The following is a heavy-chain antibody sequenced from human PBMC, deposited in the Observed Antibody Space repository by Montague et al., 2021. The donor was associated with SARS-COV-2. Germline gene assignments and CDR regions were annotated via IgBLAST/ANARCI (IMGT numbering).Heavy chain of an antibody. CDR1: GGSISPYY. V-gene: IGHV4-59*12. CDR2: IYYTGST. J-gene: IGHJ4*02. Sequence: SETLSLTCTVSGGSISPYYWSWIRQPPGKGLEWIGNIYYTGSTNYNSSLKSRLTISVDTSENQFSLELSSVTAADTAVYYCARRLTVWTGYAKSVYFDYWGQGLLVTVSS. D-gene: IGHD3/OR15-3a*01. CDR3: ARRLTVWTGYAKSVYFDY.